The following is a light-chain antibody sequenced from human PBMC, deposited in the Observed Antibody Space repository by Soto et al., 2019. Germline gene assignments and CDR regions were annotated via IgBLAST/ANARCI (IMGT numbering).Light chain of an antibody. V-gene: IGKV3-20*01. J-gene: IGKJ2*01. CDR3: QQYGSSPPT. CDR2: GAS. CDR1: QSVTSSY. Sequence: EIVLTQSPGTLSLSPGERATLSCRTSQSVTSSYLAWYQQKPGQAPRLLIYGASSRATGIPDRFSGSGSGTDFSLTISRLEREDLAVYSCQQYGSSPPTFGQGTKLEIK.